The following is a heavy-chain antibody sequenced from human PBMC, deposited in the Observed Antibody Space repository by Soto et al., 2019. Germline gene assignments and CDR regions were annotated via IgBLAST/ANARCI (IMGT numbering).Heavy chain of an antibody. CDR3: AREVVLTEWYFDN. D-gene: IGHD2-21*01. J-gene: IGHJ4*02. CDR2: TSSDGGTK. CDR1: GFTFSNYT. Sequence: QVQLMESGGGVVQPGGSLRLSSATSGFTFSNYTMHWFRQAPGKGLEWVAVTSSDGGTKFYADSVKGRFTVSRDNSKNTLYLQMNSLRPEDTAVYYCAREVVLTEWYFDNWGQGILVTVSS. V-gene: IGHV3-30-3*01.